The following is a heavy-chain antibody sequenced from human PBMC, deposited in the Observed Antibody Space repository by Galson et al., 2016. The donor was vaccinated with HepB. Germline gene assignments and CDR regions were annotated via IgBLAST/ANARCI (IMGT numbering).Heavy chain of an antibody. J-gene: IGHJ5*02. Sequence: SLRLSCAASGLTFNEYYMSWIRQAPGKGLEWLSYISGSGTSVMYADSVKGRFTISRDNAKNSLYLEMNSLTPEDTAVYYCARSGNWYDVLRWFDPWGQGTLVTVSS. CDR2: ISGSGTSV. V-gene: IGHV3-11*04. CDR1: GLTFNEYY. D-gene: IGHD1-1*01. CDR3: ARSGNWYDVLRWFDP.